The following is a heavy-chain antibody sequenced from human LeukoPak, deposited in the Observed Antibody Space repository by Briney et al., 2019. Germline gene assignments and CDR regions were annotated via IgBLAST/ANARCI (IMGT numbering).Heavy chain of an antibody. CDR1: GYTFNIYA. CDR3: ARRDNYYDSSGYYPTFDY. J-gene: IGHJ4*02. D-gene: IGHD3-22*01. V-gene: IGHV1-3*01. Sequence: GASVTVSCKASGYTFNIYAMHWVRQAPGQTLQWLGWINPANGYTKYSHQIQGRVTITRDISASTAYMELSSLRSDDTAVYYCARRDNYYDSSGYYPTFDYWGQGTLVTVSS. CDR2: INPANGYT.